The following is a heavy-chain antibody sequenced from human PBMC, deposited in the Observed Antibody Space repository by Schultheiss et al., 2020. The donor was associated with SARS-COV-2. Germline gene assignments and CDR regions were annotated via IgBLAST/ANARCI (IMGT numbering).Heavy chain of an antibody. CDR1: GYTFTDYY. CDR2: INPKTGAI. J-gene: IGHJ4*02. Sequence: ASVKVSCKTSGYTFTDYYMHWVRRAPGQGLEWVGRINPKTGAINYAQKFQARVTMTRETSITTAYMELSGLRSDDTAVYYCARDRDYYEWGQGTLVTVSS. V-gene: IGHV1-2*06. CDR3: ARDRDYYE. D-gene: IGHD3-22*01.